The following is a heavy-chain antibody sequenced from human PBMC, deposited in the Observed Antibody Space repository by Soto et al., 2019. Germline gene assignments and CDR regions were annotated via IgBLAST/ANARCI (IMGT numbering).Heavy chain of an antibody. Sequence: SETLSLTCAVYGGSFSGYYWSWIRQPPGKGLEWIGEINHSGSTNYNPSLKSRVTISVDTSKNQFSLKLSSVTAADTAVYYCARAGRGTAMVYYFDYWGQGTLVTVSS. CDR1: GGSFSGYY. CDR3: ARAGRGTAMVYYFDY. CDR2: INHSGST. J-gene: IGHJ4*02. V-gene: IGHV4-34*01. D-gene: IGHD5-18*01.